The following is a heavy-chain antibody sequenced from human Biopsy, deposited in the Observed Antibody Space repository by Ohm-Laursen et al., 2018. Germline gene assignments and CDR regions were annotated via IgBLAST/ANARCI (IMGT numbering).Heavy chain of an antibody. V-gene: IGHV1-2*02. J-gene: IGHJ3*02. Sequence: VASVKVSCKASGYTFTDYSLHWVRQAPGHGLEWMGWVNPNSGATNYAQKFQGRVTMTSDTSISTAYIELRRLISDDTAVYFCARDRMVTICTLVRADTFDIWGQGTLVSVSS. CDR2: VNPNSGAT. CDR1: GYTFTDYS. CDR3: ARDRMVTICTLVRADTFDI. D-gene: IGHD3-10*01.